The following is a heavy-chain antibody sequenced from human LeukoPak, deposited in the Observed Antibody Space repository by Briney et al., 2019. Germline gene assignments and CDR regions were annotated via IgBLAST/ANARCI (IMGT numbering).Heavy chain of an antibody. J-gene: IGHJ3*02. CDR2: IYYSGST. CDR1: GGSISSYY. V-gene: IGHV4-59*01. CDR3: ARGRYYDSSGYWDDAFDI. D-gene: IGHD3-22*01. Sequence: SETLSLTCTVSGGSISSYYWSWTRQPPGKGLEWIGYIYYSGSTNYNPSLKSRVTISVDTSKNQFSLKLSSVTAADTAVYYCARGRYYDSSGYWDDAFDIWGQGTMVTVSS.